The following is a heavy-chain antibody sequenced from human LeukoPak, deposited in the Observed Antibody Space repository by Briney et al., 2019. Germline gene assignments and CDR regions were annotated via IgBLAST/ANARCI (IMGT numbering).Heavy chain of an antibody. V-gene: IGHV4-59*01. CDR3: ARVLPPNYFDY. Sequence: PSETLSLTCTVSGGSISSYYWSWIRQPPGKGLEWIGNIYYSGSTNYNPSLKSRVTISVDTSKNQFSLKLSSVTAADTAVYYCARVLPPNYFDYWGQGTLVTVSS. CDR2: IYYSGST. D-gene: IGHD2-21*02. J-gene: IGHJ4*02. CDR1: GGSISSYY.